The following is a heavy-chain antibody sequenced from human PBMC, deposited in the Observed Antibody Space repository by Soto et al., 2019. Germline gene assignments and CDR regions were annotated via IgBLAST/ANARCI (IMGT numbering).Heavy chain of an antibody. V-gene: IGHV3-66*01. CDR3: ARDRGYR. CDR2: IYSGGST. D-gene: IGHD5-12*01. CDR1: GFSVGDNY. J-gene: IGHJ3*01. Sequence: EVQLVESGGGLVQPGGSLRLSCAASGFSVGDNYMKWVRQAPGKGLEWVSLIYSGGSTFYADSVKGRLTISRDNSKNTLFLQMNNLRVDDTAVYYCARDRGYRWGQGTMVTVSA.